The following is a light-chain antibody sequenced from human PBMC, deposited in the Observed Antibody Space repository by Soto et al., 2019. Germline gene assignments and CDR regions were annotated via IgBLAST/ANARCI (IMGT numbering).Light chain of an antibody. CDR1: QSVSSSY. Sequence: EIVLTQSPGTLSLYPGERATLSCRASQSVSSSYLAWYQQRPGQAPRLLIYGASNRATGIPDRFSGSGSGTDFTLTISRLEPEDFAVYFCQQYGNSPLTFGGGTKV. J-gene: IGKJ4*01. V-gene: IGKV3-20*01. CDR3: QQYGNSPLT. CDR2: GAS.